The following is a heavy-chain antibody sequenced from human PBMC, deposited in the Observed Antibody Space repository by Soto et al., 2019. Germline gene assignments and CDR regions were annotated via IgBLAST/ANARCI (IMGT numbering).Heavy chain of an antibody. V-gene: IGHV1-18*01. Sequence: GASVKVSCKASGYTFTSYGISWVRQAPGQGLEWMGWISAYNGNTNYAQKLQGRVTMTTDTSTSTAYMELRSLRSDDTAVYYCAILGCYLGYCISTSCYCAFDIWGQGTMVTVSS. CDR1: GYTFTSYG. D-gene: IGHD2-2*01. CDR2: ISAYNGNT. CDR3: AILGCYLGYCISTSCYCAFDI. J-gene: IGHJ3*02.